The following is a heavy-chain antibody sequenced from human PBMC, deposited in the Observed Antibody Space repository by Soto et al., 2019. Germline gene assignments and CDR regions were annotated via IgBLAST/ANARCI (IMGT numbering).Heavy chain of an antibody. V-gene: IGHV2-5*01. Sequence: GSGPRGEPTQTLTLTCTFSGFSLSTSVVGVGWIRQPPGKALGWLALIYWNDDKRYSPSLKSRLTITKDTSKNQVVLTMTNMDPVDTATYYCAHLASRFRYFDRPRFDYWGQGTVVTFSS. CDR1: GFSLSTSVVG. CDR2: IYWNDDK. J-gene: IGHJ4*02. CDR3: AHLASRFRYFDRPRFDY. D-gene: IGHD3-9*01.